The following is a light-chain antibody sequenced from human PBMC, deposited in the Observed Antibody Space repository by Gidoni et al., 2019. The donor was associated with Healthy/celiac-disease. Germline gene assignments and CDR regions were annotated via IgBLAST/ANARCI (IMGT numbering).Light chain of an antibody. Sequence: QSVLPQPPSASGTPGQRVTISCSGSSANIGSKTVNWYQQLPGTAPKLLIYSNNQRPSGVPVRFSGAKSGTSASLAISGLQSEDEADYYCAAWDDSLNGVVFGGGTKLTVL. J-gene: IGLJ2*01. CDR1: SANIGSKT. CDR3: AAWDDSLNGVV. CDR2: SNN. V-gene: IGLV1-44*01.